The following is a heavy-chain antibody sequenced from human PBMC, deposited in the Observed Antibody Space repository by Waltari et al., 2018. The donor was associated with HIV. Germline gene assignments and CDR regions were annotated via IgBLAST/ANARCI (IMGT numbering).Heavy chain of an antibody. D-gene: IGHD6-13*01. V-gene: IGHV4-59*01. J-gene: IGHJ5*02. CDR3: VREGAAAGTLSWFDP. CDR1: Y. Sequence: YMGWIRQPPGKGLEWIGYIYYSGSTNYNPSLKSRVTISVDTSKNQFSLKLRSVTAADTAMYYCVREGAAAGTLSWFDPWGQGTLVTVSS. CDR2: IYYSGST.